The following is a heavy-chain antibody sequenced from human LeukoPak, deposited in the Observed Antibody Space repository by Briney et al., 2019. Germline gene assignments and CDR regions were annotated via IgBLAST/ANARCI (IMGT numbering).Heavy chain of an antibody. CDR1: GFTFSSYA. Sequence: GGSLRLSCAASGFTFSSYAMSWVRQAPGKGLKWVSAISGSGGSTYYADSVKGRFTISRDNSKNTLYLQMNSLRAEDTAVYYCAKGPTVTKVRHFDYWGQGTLVTVSS. CDR2: ISGSGGST. V-gene: IGHV3-23*01. CDR3: AKGPTVTKVRHFDY. D-gene: IGHD4-17*01. J-gene: IGHJ4*02.